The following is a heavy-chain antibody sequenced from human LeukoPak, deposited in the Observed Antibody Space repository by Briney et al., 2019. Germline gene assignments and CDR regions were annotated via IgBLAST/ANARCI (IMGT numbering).Heavy chain of an antibody. V-gene: IGHV4-34*01. CDR1: GGSFSGYY. J-gene: IGHJ4*02. CDR3: ARDQRSNIDY. Sequence: SETLSLTCAVYGGSFSGYYWSWIRQPPGKGLEWIGEINHSGSTNYNPSLKSRVTISVDTSKNQFSLKLSSVTAADTAVYYCARDQRSNIDYWSQGTLVTVSS. CDR2: INHSGST.